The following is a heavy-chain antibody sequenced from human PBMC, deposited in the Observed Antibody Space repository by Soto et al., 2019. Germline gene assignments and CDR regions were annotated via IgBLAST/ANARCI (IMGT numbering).Heavy chain of an antibody. J-gene: IGHJ4*02. Sequence: ASVKVSCKASGYTFTGYLMHWVRQAPGQGLEWMGWINTNNGGTNSAQKFQGRVTMTMDTSINTAYMELSSLRSDDTAIYYCARGWDVVVGPNYWGRGPLVPLSS. CDR3: ARGWDVVVGPNY. V-gene: IGHV1-2*02. CDR2: INTNNGGT. CDR1: GYTFTGYL. D-gene: IGHD2-21*01.